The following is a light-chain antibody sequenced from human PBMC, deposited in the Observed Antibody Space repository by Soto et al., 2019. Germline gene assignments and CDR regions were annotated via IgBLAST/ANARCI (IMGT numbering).Light chain of an antibody. Sequence: DIQMTQSPSSLSASVGDRVTLTCRASQGISNYLAWYQQKPGKVPKLLIYAASTLQSGVPTRFSGSGSGTVFPLTISSLQPEDVATYCCQKYNSAPLTFGQGTKVGIK. CDR3: QKYNSAPLT. V-gene: IGKV1-27*01. CDR1: QGISNY. J-gene: IGKJ1*01. CDR2: AAS.